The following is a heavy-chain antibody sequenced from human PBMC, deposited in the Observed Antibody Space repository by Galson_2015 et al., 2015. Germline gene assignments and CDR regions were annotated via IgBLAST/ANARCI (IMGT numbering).Heavy chain of an antibody. V-gene: IGHV4-4*02. CDR1: DDSISSSNW. J-gene: IGHJ2*01. Sequence: SETLSLTCAVSDDSISSSNWWSWVRQPPGKGLEWIGEIYHSGSTNYNPSLKSRVTISVDKSKNQFSLKLSSVTAADTAVYYCAREVEQTWYFDLWGRGTLVTVSS. CDR3: AREVEQTWYFDL. CDR2: IYHSGST. D-gene: IGHD1/OR15-1a*01.